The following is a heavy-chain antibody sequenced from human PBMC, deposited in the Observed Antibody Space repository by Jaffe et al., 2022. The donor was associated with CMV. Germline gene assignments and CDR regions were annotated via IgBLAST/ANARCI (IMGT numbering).Heavy chain of an antibody. D-gene: IGHD3-16*01. V-gene: IGHV3-23*01. CDR1: GFAFSSYT. Sequence: EVQLLESGGGLVQPGGSLRLSCAASGFAFSSYTMNWVRQAPGKGLEWVSGISGSAYSTYYADSVKGRFTISRDNSRNTLFLQMNSLRAEDTAVYYCANAPDYDYVWGSPARFDPWGQGTLVTVSS. CDR3: ANAPDYDYVWGSPARFDP. CDR2: ISGSAYST. J-gene: IGHJ5*02.